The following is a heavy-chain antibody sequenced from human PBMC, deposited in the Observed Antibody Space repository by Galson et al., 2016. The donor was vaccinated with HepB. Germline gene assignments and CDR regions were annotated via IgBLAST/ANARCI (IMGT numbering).Heavy chain of an antibody. V-gene: IGHV3-7*01. CDR2: IKQDGTQK. J-gene: IGHJ6*02. CDR3: ARRPVSGAAGYYHGMDV. CDR1: GFTFSNYW. D-gene: IGHD1-26*01. Sequence: SLRLSCAASGFTFSNYWMSWVRQAPGEGLEWLVNIKQDGTQKDYVDSVKGRFTISRDNAKNSLYLQMNSLRVEDTAVYYCARRPVSGAAGYYHGMDVWGQGTTVIVSS.